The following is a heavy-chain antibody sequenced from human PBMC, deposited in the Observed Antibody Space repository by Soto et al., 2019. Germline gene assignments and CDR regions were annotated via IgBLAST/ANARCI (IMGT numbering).Heavy chain of an antibody. CDR1: GGSISSYY. V-gene: IGHV4-59*01. D-gene: IGHD2-15*01. CDR2: IYYSGST. J-gene: IGHJ4*02. Sequence: QVQLQESGPGLVKPSETLSLTCTVSGGSISSYYWSWIRQPPGKGLEWIGYIYYSGSTNYNPSLKSRVTISVDTSKNQFSLKLSSVTAADTAVHYCARSYCSGGSCYRDILGYWGQRTLVTVSS. CDR3: ARSYCSGGSCYRDILGY.